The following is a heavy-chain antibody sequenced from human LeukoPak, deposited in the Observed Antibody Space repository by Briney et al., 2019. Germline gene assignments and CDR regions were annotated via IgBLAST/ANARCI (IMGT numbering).Heavy chain of an antibody. D-gene: IGHD6-13*01. CDR2: ISGGGGST. CDR3: AKSSSSWYRFDY. Sequence: GGSLRLSCAASGFTFSSYAMSWVRQAPGKGLEWVSAISGGGGSTYYADSVKGRFTISRDNSKNTLYLQMNSLRAEDTAVYYCAKSSSSWYRFDYWGQGTLVTVSS. CDR1: GFTFSSYA. V-gene: IGHV3-23*01. J-gene: IGHJ4*02.